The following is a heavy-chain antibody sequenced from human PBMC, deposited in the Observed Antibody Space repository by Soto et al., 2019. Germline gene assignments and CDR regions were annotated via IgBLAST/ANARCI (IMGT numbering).Heavy chain of an antibody. J-gene: IGHJ3*02. Sequence: GGFLRLSCAASAFTFSSYGMNWVRQAPGKGLEWVSYISSSSSTIYYADSVKGRFTISRDNAKNSLYLQMNSLRAEDTAVYYCAGERGNNAFEIWGQGTMVTVSS. D-gene: IGHD3-16*01. CDR1: AFTFSSYG. CDR3: AGERGNNAFEI. V-gene: IGHV3-48*01. CDR2: ISSSSSTI.